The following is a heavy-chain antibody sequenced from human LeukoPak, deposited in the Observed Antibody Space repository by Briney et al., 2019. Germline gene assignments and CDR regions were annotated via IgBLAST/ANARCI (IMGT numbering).Heavy chain of an antibody. CDR3: AKDVQSWPTYFDY. Sequence: GGSLRFSCAASGFTFSSYGMHWVRQAPGKGLEWVAVISYDGSNKYYADSVKGRFTISRDNSKNTLYLQVNSLRAADTAVYFCAKDVQSWPTYFDYWGQGTLVTVSS. D-gene: IGHD1-1*01. CDR1: GFTFSSYG. V-gene: IGHV3-30*18. CDR2: ISYDGSNK. J-gene: IGHJ4*02.